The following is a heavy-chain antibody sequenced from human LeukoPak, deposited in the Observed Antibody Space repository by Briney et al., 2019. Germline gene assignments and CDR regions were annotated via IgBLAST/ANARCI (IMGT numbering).Heavy chain of an antibody. V-gene: IGHV3-64D*06. Sequence: PAGSLTLSCSVSGFTFSSYPKHWLRHPPHNGQEHLSAISSDGDSTSLTDPVKGRFTIYRDKSKTTLYLPISSPTAEDTPMHYCVKNRVTCGTVFLHSWGPRTLVPVPS. CDR1: GFTFSSYP. D-gene: IGHD2/OR15-2a*01. CDR3: VKNRVTCGTVFLHS. J-gene: IGHJ4*02. CDR2: ISSDGDST.